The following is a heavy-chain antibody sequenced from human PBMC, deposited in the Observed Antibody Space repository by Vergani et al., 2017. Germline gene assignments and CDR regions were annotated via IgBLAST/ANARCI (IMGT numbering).Heavy chain of an antibody. D-gene: IGHD1-20*01. CDR2: IYYSGST. CDR3: AIDVTGFDY. J-gene: IGHJ4*02. V-gene: IGHV4-59*01. Sequence: QVQLQESGPGLVKPSETLSLTCTVSGGSISSYYWSWIRQPPGKGLEWIGYIYYSGSTNYNPSLKSRVTISVDTSKNQFSLKLSSLRSEDTAVYYCAIDVTGFDYWGQGTLVTVSS. CDR1: GGSISSYY.